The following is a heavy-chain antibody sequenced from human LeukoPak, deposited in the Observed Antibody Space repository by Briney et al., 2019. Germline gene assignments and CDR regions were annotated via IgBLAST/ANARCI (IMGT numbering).Heavy chain of an antibody. CDR3: ARQYYYDSSGPDAFDI. J-gene: IGHJ3*02. CDR1: GYSSTSYW. Sequence: GESLKISCKGSGYSSTSYWIGWVRQMPGKGLEWMGIIYPGDSDTRYSPSFQGQVTISADKSISTAYLQWSSLKASDTAMYYCARQYYYDSSGPDAFDIWGQGTMVTVSS. CDR2: IYPGDSDT. D-gene: IGHD3-22*01. V-gene: IGHV5-51*01.